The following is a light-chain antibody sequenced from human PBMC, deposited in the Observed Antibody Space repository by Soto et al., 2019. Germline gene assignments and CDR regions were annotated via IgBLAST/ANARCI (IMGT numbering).Light chain of an antibody. CDR3: QQYGGSPRVS. CDR2: GAS. Sequence: EIVLTQSPGALSLSPGERATLSCRASQTVSDNYLAWYQQKPGQAPRLLIYGASTRATGIPDRFSGSGSGTDFTLTISRLEPEDFAVYYCQQYGGSPRVSFGGGTKVDIK. V-gene: IGKV3-20*01. CDR1: QTVSDNY. J-gene: IGKJ4*01.